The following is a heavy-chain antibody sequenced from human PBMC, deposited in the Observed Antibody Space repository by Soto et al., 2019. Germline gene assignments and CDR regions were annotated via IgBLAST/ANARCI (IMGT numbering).Heavy chain of an antibody. D-gene: IGHD2-15*01. CDR1: GGSFSGYY. CDR2: INHSGST. V-gene: IGHV4-34*01. J-gene: IGHJ4*02. CDR3: ARGHAYCSGGSCSHPYLDY. Sequence: QVQLQQWGAGLLKPSETLSLTCAVYGGSFSGYYWRWIRQPPGKGLEWIGEINHSGSTNYNPSLKSRVTISVDTSKNQFSLKLSSVTAADTAVYYCARGHAYCSGGSCSHPYLDYWGQGTLVTVSS.